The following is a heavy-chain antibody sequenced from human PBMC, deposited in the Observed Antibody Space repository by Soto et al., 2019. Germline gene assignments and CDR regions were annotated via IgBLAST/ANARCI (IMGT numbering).Heavy chain of an antibody. CDR3: ARGAAFCVMDV. D-gene: IGHD2-15*01. Sequence: RSLTCVLSGNRASSNSAAWIWIRQSPPRGLEWLGRTYYRTKWYTDSAASVKSRITIYPHTSKNQFSLHLDAVIPQDTAVYYCARGAAFCVMDVWGQGTPVTVSS. CDR2: TYYRTKWYT. CDR1: GNRASSNSAA. V-gene: IGHV6-1*01. J-gene: IGHJ6*02.